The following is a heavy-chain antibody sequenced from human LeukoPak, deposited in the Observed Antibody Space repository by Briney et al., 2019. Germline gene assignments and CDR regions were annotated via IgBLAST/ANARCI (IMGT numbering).Heavy chain of an antibody. Sequence: KPSETLSLTCTVSGGSISSYYWSWLRQSPVKGLEWIGYIFPSGSAYYNPSLKSRVTISLDTSENQFSLTLTSVTAADTAVYYCARRNHYFYYMDVWGKGTTVTVSS. J-gene: IGHJ6*03. CDR1: GGSISSYY. CDR3: ARRNHYFYYMDV. V-gene: IGHV4-4*09. CDR2: IFPSGSA.